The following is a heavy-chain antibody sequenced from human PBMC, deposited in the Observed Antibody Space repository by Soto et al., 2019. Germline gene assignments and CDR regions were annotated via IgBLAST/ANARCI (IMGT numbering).Heavy chain of an antibody. J-gene: IGHJ3*02. Sequence: EVQLVESGGGLVKPGGSLRLSCAASGFTFSSYWMSWVRQAPGKGLEWVANIKQDGSEKYYVDSVKGRFTISRDNAKNSLYLQMNSLRAEDTAVYYCARVVAEYCSGGSCYTSHDAFDIWGQGTMVTVSS. CDR3: ARVVAEYCSGGSCYTSHDAFDI. CDR1: GFTFSSYW. D-gene: IGHD2-15*01. V-gene: IGHV3-7*01. CDR2: IKQDGSEK.